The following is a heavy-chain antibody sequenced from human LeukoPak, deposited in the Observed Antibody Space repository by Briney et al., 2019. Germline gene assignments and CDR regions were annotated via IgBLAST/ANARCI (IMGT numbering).Heavy chain of an antibody. V-gene: IGHV3-74*01. D-gene: IGHD3-10*01. CDR3: ATLGDPPLGH. J-gene: IGHJ4*02. CDR1: GITFSRYY. Sequence: PGGSLRLSCVASGITFSRYYMHWVRQAPGKGLVWVSHINGDGSSTTYADSVRGRFTISRDNAANTLNLQMNNLRAEDTAVYYCATLGDPPLGHWGQGSLVTVSS. CDR2: INGDGSST.